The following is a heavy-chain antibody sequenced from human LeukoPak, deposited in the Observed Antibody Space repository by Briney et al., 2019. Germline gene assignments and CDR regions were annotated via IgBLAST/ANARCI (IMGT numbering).Heavy chain of an antibody. CDR3: ARDTDRFRYCSGGSCYQFDY. CDR2: INPNSGGT. V-gene: IGHV1-2*02. CDR1: GYTFTGYY. D-gene: IGHD2-15*01. J-gene: IGHJ4*02. Sequence: ASVKVSCKASGYTFTGYYMHWVRQAPGQGLEWMGWINPNSGGTNYAQKFQGRVTMTRDTSISTAYMELSRLRSDDTAVYYCARDTDRFRYCSGGSCYQFDYWGQGTLVTVSS.